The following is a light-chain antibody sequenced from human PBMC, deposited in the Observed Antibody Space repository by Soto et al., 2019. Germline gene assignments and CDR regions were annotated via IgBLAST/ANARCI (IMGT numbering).Light chain of an antibody. CDR1: QSVSSY. Sequence: EIVLTQSPAILSLTPGERATLSCRASQSVSSYLAWYQQKPGQAPRLLIYDASNRATGIPARFSGSGSGTDFTLTISSLEPEDFAVYYCQQRSNWWTFGQGTKV. J-gene: IGKJ1*01. CDR3: QQRSNWWT. CDR2: DAS. V-gene: IGKV3-11*01.